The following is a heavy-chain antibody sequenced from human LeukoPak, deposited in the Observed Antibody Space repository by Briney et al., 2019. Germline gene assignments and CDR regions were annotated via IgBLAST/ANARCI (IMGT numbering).Heavy chain of an antibody. CDR1: GFTFSSHE. D-gene: IGHD2-2*01. CDR3: ARGGFCTSTICYLWNAFDL. J-gene: IGHJ3*01. Sequence: PGGTLRLSCAASGFTFSSHEMNWVRQAPGKGLEWVSYINSRDNTIYYADSVRGRFTISRDNAKNSLYLQINSLRAEDTAVYYCARGGFCTSTICYLWNAFDLWGQGTVVTVSS. CDR2: INSRDNTI. V-gene: IGHV3-48*03.